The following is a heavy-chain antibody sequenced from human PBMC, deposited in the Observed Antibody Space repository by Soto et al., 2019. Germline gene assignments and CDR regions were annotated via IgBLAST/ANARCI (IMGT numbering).Heavy chain of an antibody. CDR2: ISSSSSYI. CDR3: ARVQSIRYSSSWYGDY. V-gene: IGHV3-21*03. Sequence: GKGLEWVSSISSSSSYIYYADSVKGRFTISRDNAKNSLYLQMNSLRAEDTAVYYCARVQSIRYSSSWYGDYWGQGTLVTVTS. J-gene: IGHJ4*02. D-gene: IGHD6-13*01.